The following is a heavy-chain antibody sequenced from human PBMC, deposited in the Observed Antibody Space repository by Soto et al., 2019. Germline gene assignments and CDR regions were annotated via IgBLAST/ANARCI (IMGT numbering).Heavy chain of an antibody. D-gene: IGHD5-18*01. V-gene: IGHV4-59*12. Sequence: SETLSPTCTLSGGSLSRYYWSWIRQPPGKGLEWIGYIYYSGSTNYNPSLKSRVTISVDTSKNQFSLKLSSVTAADTAVYYCAREERGYSYGYYFDYWGQGTLVTVSS. CDR3: AREERGYSYGYYFDY. CDR2: IYYSGST. CDR1: GGSLSRYY. J-gene: IGHJ4*02.